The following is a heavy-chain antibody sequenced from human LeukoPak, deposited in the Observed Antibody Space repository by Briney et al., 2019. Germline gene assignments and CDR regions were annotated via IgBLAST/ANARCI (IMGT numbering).Heavy chain of an antibody. CDR1: GFTFDDYA. J-gene: IGHJ5*02. CDR3: AKDIPETNWFDP. Sequence: PGGSLRLSCAASGFTFDDYAMNWVRQAPGKGLEWVSLISGDGGSTYYADSVKGRFNISRDKSKNSLYLQMNRLRAEDTALYYCAKDIPETNWFDPWGQGTLVTVSS. CDR2: ISGDGGST. V-gene: IGHV3-43*02.